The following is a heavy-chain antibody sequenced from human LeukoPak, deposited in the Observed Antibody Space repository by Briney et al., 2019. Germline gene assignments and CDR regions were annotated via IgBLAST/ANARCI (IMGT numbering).Heavy chain of an antibody. V-gene: IGHV1-69*13. CDR3: ASHRSGWINDVFNI. CDR2: IIPIFGTA. CDR1: GGTFSSYA. D-gene: IGHD6-19*01. J-gene: IGHJ3*02. Sequence: SVKVSCKASGGTFSSYAISWVRQAPGQGLEWMGGIIPIFGTANYAQKFQGRVTITADESTSTAYMELSSLRSEDTAVYYCASHRSGWINDVFNIWGQGTMVTVSS.